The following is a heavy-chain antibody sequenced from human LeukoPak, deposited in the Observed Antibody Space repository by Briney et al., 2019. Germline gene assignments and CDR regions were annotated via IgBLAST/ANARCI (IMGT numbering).Heavy chain of an antibody. Sequence: GGSLRLSCAASGFTFSSYNMNWVRQAPGKGLEWVSSISSSSTYIYYAESMKGRFTISRDDAKNLVFLQMNSLRVEDTAVYYCARDGVAGGFDYWGQGILVTVSS. D-gene: IGHD6-19*01. V-gene: IGHV3-21*01. CDR3: ARDGVAGGFDY. CDR2: ISSSSTYI. J-gene: IGHJ4*02. CDR1: GFTFSSYN.